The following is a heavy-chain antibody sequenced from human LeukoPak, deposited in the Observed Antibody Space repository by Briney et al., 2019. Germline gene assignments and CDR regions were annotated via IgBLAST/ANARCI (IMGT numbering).Heavy chain of an antibody. V-gene: IGHV3-74*01. CDR3: ARGLRDRYGMDV. CDR1: GFTFTSYW. CDR2: IKSDESTR. D-gene: IGHD5-12*01. J-gene: IGHJ6*02. Sequence: PGGYLRLSCAASGFTFTSYWMHWVRQAPGKGLVWVSRIKSDESTRDYADFVKGRFTISRDNARNTVYLQMNSLIAEDTAVYYCARGLRDRYGMDVWGQGTTVTVSS.